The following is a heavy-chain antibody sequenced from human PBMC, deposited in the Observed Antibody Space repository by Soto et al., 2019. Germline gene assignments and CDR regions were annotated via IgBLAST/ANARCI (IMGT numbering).Heavy chain of an antibody. D-gene: IGHD3-22*01. CDR2: IYYSGST. V-gene: IGHV4-39*01. CDR1: GGSISSSSYY. J-gene: IGHJ4*02. Sequence: QLQLQESGPGLVKPSETLSLTCTVSGGSISSSSYYWGWIRQPPGKGLEWIGSIYYSGSTYYNPSLKSRVTNSVDTSQTQFPLKLSSVTAADTAVYYCARHLPGDETRSGYYLDYWGQGTLVTVSS. CDR3: ARHLPGDETRSGYYLDY.